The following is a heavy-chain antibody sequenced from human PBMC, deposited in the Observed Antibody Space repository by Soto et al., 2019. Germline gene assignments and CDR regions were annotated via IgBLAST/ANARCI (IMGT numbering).Heavy chain of an antibody. CDR2: IYYSGST. Sequence: PSETLSLTCTVSGGSISSGDYYWSWIRQPPGKGLEWIGYIYYSGSTYYNPSLKSRVTISVDTSKNQFSLKLSSVTAADTAVYYCARGDNDILTGYPRWGQGTLVTVSS. V-gene: IGHV4-30-4*01. D-gene: IGHD3-9*01. CDR1: GGSISSGDYY. J-gene: IGHJ4*02. CDR3: ARGDNDILTGYPR.